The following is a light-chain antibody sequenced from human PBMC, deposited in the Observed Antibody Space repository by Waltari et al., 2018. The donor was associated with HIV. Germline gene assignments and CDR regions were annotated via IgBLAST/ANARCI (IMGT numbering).Light chain of an antibody. V-gene: IGLV2-14*01. CDR3: SSYTGSSTLYV. CDR1: SSDVGLYNY. CDR2: EVS. J-gene: IGLJ1*01. Sequence: QSALTQPASVSGSPGQSITISCTGTSSDVGLYNYVSWYQQHPGKAPKLMIYEVSNWPSGVSNRFSGSKAGNTASLTISGLQAEDEADYYCSSYTGSSTLYVFGTGTKVTVL.